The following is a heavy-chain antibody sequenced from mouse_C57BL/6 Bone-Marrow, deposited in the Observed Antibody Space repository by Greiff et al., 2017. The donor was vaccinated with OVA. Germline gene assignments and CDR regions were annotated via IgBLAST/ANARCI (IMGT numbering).Heavy chain of an antibody. CDR1: GFSLTSYG. CDR3: AKTAGYDGPCWFAY. V-gene: IGHV2-5*01. D-gene: IGHD2-2*01. J-gene: IGHJ3*01. Sequence: VKVVESGPGLVQPSQSLSITCTVSGFSLTSYGVHWVRQSPGKGLEWLGVIWRGGSTDYNAAFMSRLSITKDNSKSQVFFKMNSLQADDTAIYYCAKTAGYDGPCWFAYWGQGTLVTVSA. CDR2: IWRGGST.